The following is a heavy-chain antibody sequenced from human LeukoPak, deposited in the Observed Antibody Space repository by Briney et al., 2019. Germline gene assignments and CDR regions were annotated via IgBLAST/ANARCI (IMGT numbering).Heavy chain of an antibody. CDR1: GGSISSYY. Sequence: PSETLSLTCTVSGGSISSYYWSWIRQPAGKGREWIGRIYTSGSTNYNPSLKSRVTMSVDTYKNQFSLKLSSVTAADTAVYYCARAIVVVPAAKAWWFDPWGQGTLVTVSS. V-gene: IGHV4-4*07. D-gene: IGHD2-2*01. J-gene: IGHJ5*02. CDR2: IYTSGST. CDR3: ARAIVVVPAAKAWWFDP.